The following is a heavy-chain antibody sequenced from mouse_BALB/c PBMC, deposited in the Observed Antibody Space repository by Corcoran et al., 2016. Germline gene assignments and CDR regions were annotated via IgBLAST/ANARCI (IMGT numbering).Heavy chain of an antibody. J-gene: IGHJ2*01. CDR2: ISYDGSN. D-gene: IGHD2-14*01. CDR3: ASMYDYFDY. CDR1: GYSITSGYY. V-gene: IGHV3-6*02. Sequence: DVQLQESGPGLVKPSQSLSLTCSVTGYSITSGYYWNWIRQFPGNKLEWMGYISYDGSNNYNPSLKNRISITRDTSKNQFFLKLNSVTTEDTATYYCASMYDYFDYWGQGTTLTVSS.